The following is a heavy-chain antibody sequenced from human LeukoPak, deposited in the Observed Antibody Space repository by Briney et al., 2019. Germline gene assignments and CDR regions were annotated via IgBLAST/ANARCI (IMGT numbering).Heavy chain of an antibody. Sequence: PGGSLRLSCAASGFTVSSNYMSWVRQAPGKGLEWVSVIYSGGSTYYADSVKGRFTISRDNSKNTLYLQMNSLRAEDTAVYYCVRYRYCGGDCYSPYWGQGTLVTVSS. J-gene: IGHJ4*02. D-gene: IGHD2-21*02. CDR3: VRYRYCGGDCYSPY. CDR2: IYSGGST. V-gene: IGHV3-66*01. CDR1: GFTVSSNY.